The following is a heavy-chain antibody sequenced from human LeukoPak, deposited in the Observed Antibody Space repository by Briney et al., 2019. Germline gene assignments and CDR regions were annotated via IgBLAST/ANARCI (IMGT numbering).Heavy chain of an antibody. J-gene: IGHJ2*01. D-gene: IGHD3-16*01. V-gene: IGHV4-39*01. CDR1: GGSISSSSYY. CDR2: IYYSGST. CDR3: ATSLGRRRPHGYFDL. Sequence: SETLSLTCTVSGGSISSSSYYWGWIRQPPGKGLEWIGSIYYSGSTYYNPSLKSRVTISVDTSKNQFSLKLSSVTAADTAVYYCATSLGRRRPHGYFDLWGRGTLVTVSS.